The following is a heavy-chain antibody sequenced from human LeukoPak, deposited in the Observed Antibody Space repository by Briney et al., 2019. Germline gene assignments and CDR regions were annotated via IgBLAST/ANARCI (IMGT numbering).Heavy chain of an antibody. CDR1: GYTFTNYY. Sequence: GASVKVSCKASGYTFTNYYIHWVRQAPGQGLERMGIINPSGGSTSYAQKLQGRVTMTRDMSTSTVYMELSSLRSEDTAVYYCARVDIAVAGPDYWGQGTLVTVSS. D-gene: IGHD6-19*01. CDR2: INPSGGST. J-gene: IGHJ4*02. CDR3: ARVDIAVAGPDY. V-gene: IGHV1-46*01.